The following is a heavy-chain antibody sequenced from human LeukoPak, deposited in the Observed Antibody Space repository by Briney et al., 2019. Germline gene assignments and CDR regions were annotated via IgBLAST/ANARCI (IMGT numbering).Heavy chain of an antibody. CDR2: INSDGSST. Sequence: GGSLRLSCAASGFTFSSYWMHWVRQAPGKGLVWVSRINSDGSSTSYADSVKGRFTISRDNAKNTLYLKMNSLRAEETAVYCSARGPVALGWVWSEPWGAGTLVTVSS. V-gene: IGHV3-74*01. D-gene: IGHD2-15*01. CDR3: ARGPVALGWVWSEP. CDR1: GFTFSSYW. J-gene: IGHJ5*02.